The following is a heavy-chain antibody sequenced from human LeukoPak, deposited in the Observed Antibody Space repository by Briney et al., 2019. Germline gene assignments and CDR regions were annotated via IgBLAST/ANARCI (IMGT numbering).Heavy chain of an antibody. D-gene: IGHD6-13*01. Sequence: PSQTLSLTCTVSGGSISSGSYYWSWIRQPPGKGLEWIGYIYYSGSTNYNPSLKSRVTISVDTSKNQFSLKLSSVTAADTAVYYCARSRIAAAGTPFVNWGQGTLVTVSS. J-gene: IGHJ4*02. CDR1: GGSISSGSYY. V-gene: IGHV4-61*01. CDR2: IYYSGST. CDR3: ARSRIAAAGTPFVN.